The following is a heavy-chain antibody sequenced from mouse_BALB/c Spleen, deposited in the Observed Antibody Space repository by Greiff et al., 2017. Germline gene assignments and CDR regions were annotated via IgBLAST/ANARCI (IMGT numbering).Heavy chain of an antibody. CDR1: GYAFTNYL. Sequence: QVQLQQSGAELVRPGTSVKVSCKASGYAFTNYLIEWVKQRPGQGLEWIGVINPGSGGTNYNEKFKGKATLTADKSSCTAYMQLSSLTSDDSAVYFCARYWDYRYLHAMDYWGQGTSVTVSS. D-gene: IGHD2-14*01. CDR3: ARYWDYRYLHAMDY. J-gene: IGHJ4*01. CDR2: INPGSGGT. V-gene: IGHV1-54*01.